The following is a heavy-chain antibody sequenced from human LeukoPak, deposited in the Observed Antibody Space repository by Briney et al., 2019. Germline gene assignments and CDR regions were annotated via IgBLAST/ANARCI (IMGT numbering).Heavy chain of an antibody. CDR2: ISGWIRGYSGNT. J-gene: IGHJ4*02. D-gene: IGHD2-15*01. Sequence: ASVKVSCQASGYTLNNHSIIWLRQAPGQGLEWMGWISGWIRGYSGNTVYAQKFQGRLALTTDTSTSTAYMELRSPTSDDTAVYYCARDSAAWSLDYWGQGTLVTVSS. CDR3: ARDSAAWSLDY. V-gene: IGHV1-18*01. CDR1: GYTLNNHS.